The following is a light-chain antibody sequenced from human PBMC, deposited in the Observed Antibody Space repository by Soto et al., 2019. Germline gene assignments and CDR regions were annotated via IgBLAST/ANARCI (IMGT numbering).Light chain of an antibody. Sequence: DIVMPQSPLSLPVTPGEPASISCSSSQSLLQSNGYNYLDWYLQKPGQSPQLLIYFGSYRASGVPDRFSGSGSGTDFTLKIRRVEAEDVVVYYCMQSQQSPPTFGQGTKVEI. CDR2: FGS. CDR1: QSLLQSNGYNY. V-gene: IGKV2-28*01. J-gene: IGKJ1*01. CDR3: MQSQQSPPT.